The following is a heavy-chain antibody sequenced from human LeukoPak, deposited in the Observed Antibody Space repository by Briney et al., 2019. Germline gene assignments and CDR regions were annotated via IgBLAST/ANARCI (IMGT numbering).Heavy chain of an antibody. CDR1: GGTFSSYA. D-gene: IGHD4-17*01. J-gene: IGHJ6*02. Sequence: SVKVSCKASGGTFSSYAISWVRQAPGQGLEWMGRIIPILGIANYAQKFQGRVTITADKSTSTAYMELSSLRSEDTAVYYCARAVTTYHYGMDVWGQGTTVTVSS. CDR3: ARAVTTYHYGMDV. CDR2: IIPILGIA. V-gene: IGHV1-69*04.